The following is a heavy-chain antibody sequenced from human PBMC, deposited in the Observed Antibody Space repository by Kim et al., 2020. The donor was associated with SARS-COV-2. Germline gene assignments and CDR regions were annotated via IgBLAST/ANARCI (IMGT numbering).Heavy chain of an antibody. CDR2: IYYSGST. J-gene: IGHJ6*02. CDR3: ARRKRWLQSKDYYYGMDV. V-gene: IGHV4-39*01. D-gene: IGHD5-12*01. Sequence: SETLSLTCTVSGGSISSSSYYWGWIRQPPGKGLEWIGSIYYSGSTYYNPSLKSRVTISVDTSKNQFSLKLSSVTAADTAVYYCARRKRWLQSKDYYYGMDVWGQGTTVTVSS. CDR1: GGSISSSSYY.